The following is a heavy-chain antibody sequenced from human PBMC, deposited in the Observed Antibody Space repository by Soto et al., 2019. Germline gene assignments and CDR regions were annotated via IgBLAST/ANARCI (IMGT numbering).Heavy chain of an antibody. CDR1: GYTSRPESS. Sequence: ASVKISCKVSGYTSRPESSMHWVRQAPVAGLEWMGGFDPEDREIIYAQKFQGRVTMTEDTSTGTAHMELTSLRSEDTAVYYCAMPVYGGNTGRAVCDSWGPGTMLPVS. CDR3: AMPVYGGNTGRAVCDS. V-gene: IGHV1-24*01. J-gene: IGHJ3*02. D-gene: IGHD2-15*01. CDR2: FDPEDREI.